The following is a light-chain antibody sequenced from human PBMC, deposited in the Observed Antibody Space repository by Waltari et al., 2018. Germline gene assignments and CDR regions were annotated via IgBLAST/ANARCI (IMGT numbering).Light chain of an antibody. J-gene: IGLJ3*02. Sequence: SALTQPASVSGSPGQSITISCIGTSSDIGGYNYVSWYQQHQGKAPKVMIYDVTKRPSGVSNRFSGSKSGSTASLTISGLQAEDEADYYCSSYTSSNTWVFGGGTKLTVL. CDR2: DVT. V-gene: IGLV2-14*01. CDR3: SSYTSSNTWV. CDR1: SSDIGGYNY.